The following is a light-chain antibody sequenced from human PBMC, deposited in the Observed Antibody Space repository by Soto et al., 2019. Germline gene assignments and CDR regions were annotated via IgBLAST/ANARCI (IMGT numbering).Light chain of an antibody. CDR1: QSVSSSY. Sequence: EIVLTQSPATLSLSPGKRATLSCGASQSVSSSYLAWYQQKPGLAPRLLIYDASSRATGIPDRFSGSGSGTDFTLTISRLEPEDFAVYYCQQYGSSPWTSGQGTRVEIK. V-gene: IGKV3D-20*01. CDR3: QQYGSSPWT. J-gene: IGKJ1*01. CDR2: DAS.